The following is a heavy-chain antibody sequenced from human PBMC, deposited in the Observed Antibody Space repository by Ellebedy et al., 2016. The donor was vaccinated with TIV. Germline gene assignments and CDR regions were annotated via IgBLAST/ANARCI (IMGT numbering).Heavy chain of an antibody. CDR3: ASRAFGEADH. CDR2: ITPILGIT. J-gene: IGHJ4*02. CDR1: GGTFNSNS. Sequence: SVKVSXXASGGTFNSNSIIWVRQAPGQGLEWMGRITPILGITNYAQKFQGRVMMTADKSTGTAYMELTSLRSEDTAVYYCASRAFGEADHWGQGTLVTVSS. D-gene: IGHD3-10*01. V-gene: IGHV1-69*02.